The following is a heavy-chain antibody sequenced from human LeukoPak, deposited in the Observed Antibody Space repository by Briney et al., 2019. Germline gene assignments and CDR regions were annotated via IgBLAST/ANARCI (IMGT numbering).Heavy chain of an antibody. D-gene: IGHD2-8*01. CDR1: GDSINSGGYY. CDR2: IYYSGST. CDR3: ARGYCTTGVCYPFDY. Sequence: PSETLSLTCTVSGDSINSGGYYWSWIRQHPGKGLEWTGYIYYSGSTYYSPSLKSRVTISVDTSKNQFSLNLYSVTAADTAVYYCARGYCTTGVCYPFDYWGQGTLVTVSS. J-gene: IGHJ4*02. V-gene: IGHV4-31*03.